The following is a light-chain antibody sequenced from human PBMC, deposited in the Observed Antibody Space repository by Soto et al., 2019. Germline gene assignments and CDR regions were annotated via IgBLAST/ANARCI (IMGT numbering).Light chain of an antibody. CDR2: GAS. V-gene: IGKV3-20*01. CDR3: QQYGSSSWT. CDR1: QSFSSSF. Sequence: EIVLTQSPGTLSLSPGERATLSCRASQSFSSSFLAWYQQKPGQAPRLLIYGASSRATGIPERFSGSGSGTDFSLTISRLEPEDFAVYYCQQYGSSSWTFGQGTKVEIK. J-gene: IGKJ1*01.